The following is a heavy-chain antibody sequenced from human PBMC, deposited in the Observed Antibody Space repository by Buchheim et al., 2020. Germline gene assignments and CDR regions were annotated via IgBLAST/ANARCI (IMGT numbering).Heavy chain of an antibody. CDR2: ITGSLII. CDR1: GFRFSDYS. V-gene: IGHV3-48*02. CDR3: ARSVEGAFDV. Sequence: EVQLVESGGGLVQSGGSLRLSCAASGFRFSDYSMNWVRLTPGKGLEWISYITGSLIIHYADSVKGRFIISRDNAKALVFLQMNSLRDEDTAIYYCARSVEGAFDVWGQGT. D-gene: IGHD6-19*01. J-gene: IGHJ3*01.